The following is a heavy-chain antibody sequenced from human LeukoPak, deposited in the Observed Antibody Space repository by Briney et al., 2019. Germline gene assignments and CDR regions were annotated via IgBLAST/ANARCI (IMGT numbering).Heavy chain of an antibody. CDR1: GYTFTGYY. D-gene: IGHD3-10*01. CDR3: ARDATGSGSYGYYYYGMDV. J-gene: IGHJ6*02. CDR2: INPNSGGT. V-gene: IGHV1-2*02. Sequence: ASVRASCKASGYTFTGYYMHWVRQAPGQGLEWMGWINPNSGGTNYAKKLQDRVTMTRHSSISTAYLELSRLRSDDTAVYYCARDATGSGSYGYYYYGMDVWGQGTTVTVSS.